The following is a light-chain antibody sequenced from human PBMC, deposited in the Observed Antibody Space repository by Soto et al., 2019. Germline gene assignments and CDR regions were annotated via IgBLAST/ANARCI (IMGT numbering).Light chain of an antibody. CDR1: QSISNY. J-gene: IGKJ4*01. CDR2: TAS. Sequence: DIQMTQSPSSLSASVGDRVTITCRASQSISNYLNWYQQKPGTAPKLLIYTASSLQSGVPSKFSGSGSGTDFTLTISSLQPEDFTTYYCQHTHSTPLPFGGGTK. V-gene: IGKV1-39*01. CDR3: QHTHSTPLP.